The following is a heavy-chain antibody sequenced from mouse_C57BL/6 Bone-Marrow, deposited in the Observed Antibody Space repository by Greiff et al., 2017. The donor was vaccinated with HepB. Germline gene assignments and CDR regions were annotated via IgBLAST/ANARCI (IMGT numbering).Heavy chain of an antibody. V-gene: IGHV7-3*01. D-gene: IGHD1-1*01. J-gene: IGHJ3*01. Sequence: EVKLMESGGGLVQPGGSLSLSCAASGFTFTDYYMSWVRQPPGKALEWLGFIRNKANGYTTEYNASVKARFTISRANTQSILYLQMNALRAEDSATYYCARYDGSGYEDWFAYWGQGTLVTVSA. CDR1: GFTFTDYY. CDR3: ARYDGSGYEDWFAY. CDR2: IRNKANGYTT.